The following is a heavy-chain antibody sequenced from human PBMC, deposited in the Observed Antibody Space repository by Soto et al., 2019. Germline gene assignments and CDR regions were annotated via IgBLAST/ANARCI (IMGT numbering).Heavy chain of an antibody. CDR2: ISGCAGTT. J-gene: IGHJ3*01. CDR1: GFIFASYA. Sequence: EVQLSQSGGGWVQPGGSLRLSCSASGFIFASYAMSWVRQAPGKGLEWVSVISGCAGTTDYAESVTGRFTISRDNSKNTLYLHMNSRKGEGAAVYYCTKNGKAYADAFDSWGQGTMVTVSS. D-gene: IGHD2-8*01. V-gene: IGHV3-23*01. CDR3: TKNGKAYADAFDS.